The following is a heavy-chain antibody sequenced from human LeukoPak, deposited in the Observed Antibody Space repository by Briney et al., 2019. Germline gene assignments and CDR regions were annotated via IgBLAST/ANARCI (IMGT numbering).Heavy chain of an antibody. J-gene: IGHJ5*02. V-gene: IGHV4-34*01. Sequence: SETLSLTCGVSGVPFSNYYWSWVRQSPTQGLEGIGEINHSGYTNYNPSLKSRVTISVDTSKNQFSLKLSSVTAADTAVYYCARGRMVRGVIATQKNWFDPWGQGTLVTVSS. D-gene: IGHD3-10*01. CDR3: ARGRMVRGVIATQKNWFDP. CDR1: GVPFSNYY. CDR2: INHSGYT.